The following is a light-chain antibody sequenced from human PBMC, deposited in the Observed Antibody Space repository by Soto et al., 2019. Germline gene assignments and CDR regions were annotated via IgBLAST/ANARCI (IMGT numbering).Light chain of an antibody. Sequence: QSVLTQPASVSGSPGQSSTISCTRTSSDVGGYNYVSWYQQHPGKTPQLMIYDVTNRPSGVSNRFSGSKSGNTASLTISGLQAEDEADYYCSSDTSSSTYVFGTGTKVTVL. V-gene: IGLV2-14*01. CDR1: SSDVGGYNY. CDR2: DVT. J-gene: IGLJ1*01. CDR3: SSDTSSSTYV.